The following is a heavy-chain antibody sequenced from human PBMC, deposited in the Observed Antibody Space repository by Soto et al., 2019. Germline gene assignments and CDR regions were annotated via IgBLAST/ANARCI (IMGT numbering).Heavy chain of an antibody. CDR1: GFSLSTSGVG. V-gene: IGHV2-5*02. Sequence: SGPTLVNPTQTLTLTCTFSGFSLSTSGVGVGWIRQPPGKALEWLALIYWDDDKRYSPSLKSRLTITKDTSKNQVVLTMTNMDPVDTATYYCAHGQSAFPNYGDPSYNWFDPWGQGTLVTVSS. J-gene: IGHJ5*02. CDR3: AHGQSAFPNYGDPSYNWFDP. CDR2: IYWDDDK. D-gene: IGHD4-17*01.